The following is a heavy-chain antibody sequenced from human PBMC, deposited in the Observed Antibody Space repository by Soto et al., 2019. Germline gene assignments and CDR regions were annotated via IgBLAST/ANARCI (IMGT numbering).Heavy chain of an antibody. J-gene: IGHJ6*02. V-gene: IGHV4-4*07. D-gene: IGHD6-19*01. Sequence: SETLSLTCSVSGADINTYSWTWIRQPAGKGLEWIGRIYTSASINYNPSLRGRVTLSVDTSTNQVSLKLASVTAADTAVYYCARDREAGYNFYYGMDVCGQGTTVTVSS. CDR1: GADINTYS. CDR2: IYTSASI. CDR3: ARDREAGYNFYYGMDV.